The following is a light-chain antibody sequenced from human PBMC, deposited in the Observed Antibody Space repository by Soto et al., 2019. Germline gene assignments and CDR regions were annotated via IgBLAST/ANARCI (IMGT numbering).Light chain of an antibody. J-gene: IGKJ4*01. CDR2: DAS. CDR3: QQYDNLTPLT. CDR1: QDISNY. V-gene: IGKV1-33*01. Sequence: DIQMTQSPSSLSASVGDRVTITCQASQDISNYVNWYQQKPGKAPKLLIYDASNLETGVPSRFSGSGSGTDFTFAISSMQPEDIATYYCQQYDNLTPLTFGGGTKVEIK.